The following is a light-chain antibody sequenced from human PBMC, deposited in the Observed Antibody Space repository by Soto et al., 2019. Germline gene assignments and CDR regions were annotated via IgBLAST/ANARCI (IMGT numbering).Light chain of an antibody. CDR2: DVT. Sequence: QSALTRPASVSGSPGQSITISCTGTSSDVGGYNYVSWYQHHPGKAPKLMIYDVTNRPSGVSNRFSGSKSGNTASLTISGLQAEDEADYYCSSYTSSNTLVFGTGTKLTVL. J-gene: IGLJ1*01. CDR1: SSDVGGYNY. V-gene: IGLV2-14*03. CDR3: SSYTSSNTLV.